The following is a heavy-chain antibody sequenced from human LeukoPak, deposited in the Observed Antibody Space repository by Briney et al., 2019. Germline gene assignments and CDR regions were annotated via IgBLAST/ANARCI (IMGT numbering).Heavy chain of an antibody. J-gene: IGHJ5*02. CDR3: ARENLYSSSWYKSDWFDP. CDR1: GYSISSGYY. V-gene: IGHV4-38-2*02. CDR2: IYHSGST. Sequence: SETLSLTCTVSGYSISSGYYWGWIRPPPGKGLEWIGSIYHSGSTYYNPSLKSRVTISVDTSKNQFSLKLSSVTAADTAVYYCARENLYSSSWYKSDWFDPWGQGTLVTVSS. D-gene: IGHD6-13*01.